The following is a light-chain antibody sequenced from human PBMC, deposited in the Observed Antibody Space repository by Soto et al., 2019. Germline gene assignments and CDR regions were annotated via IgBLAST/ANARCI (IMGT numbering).Light chain of an antibody. CDR2: DAS. V-gene: IGKV1-33*01. CDR1: QDSGNY. J-gene: IGKJ2*01. CDR3: QQYDTLPYT. Sequence: DIQMTQSPSSLSASVGDRVTITCQASQDSGNYLNWYQQRPGKAPKLLIYDASNLETGVPSRFSGSGSGTDFTFTISRLQPEDIATYYCQQYDTLPYTFGQGTKLEIK.